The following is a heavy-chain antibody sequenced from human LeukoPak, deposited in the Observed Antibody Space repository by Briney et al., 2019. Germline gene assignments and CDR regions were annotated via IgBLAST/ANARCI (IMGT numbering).Heavy chain of an antibody. D-gene: IGHD3-10*01. CDR3: ARDFDGSGSYYYYFDY. V-gene: IGHV3-7*01. CDR1: GFTFSSYW. Sequence: GVSLRLSCAASGFTFSSYWMSWVRQAPGKGLEWVANIKQDGSEKYYVDSVKGRFTISRDNAKNSLYLQMNSLRAEDTAVYYCARDFDGSGSYYYYFDYWGQGTLVTVSS. CDR2: IKQDGSEK. J-gene: IGHJ4*02.